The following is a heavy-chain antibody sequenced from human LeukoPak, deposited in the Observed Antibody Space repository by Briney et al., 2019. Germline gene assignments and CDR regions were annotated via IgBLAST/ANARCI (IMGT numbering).Heavy chain of an antibody. J-gene: IGHJ4*02. CDR1: GFTFSSYW. CDR2: INSDGSST. V-gene: IGHV3-74*01. CDR3: ARYAYSSRTDDY. Sequence: GGSLRLSCAASGFTFSSYWMRWVRQAPGKGLVWVSRINSDGSSTSYADSVKGRFTISRDNAKNSLYLQMNSLRAEDTAVYYCARYAYSSRTDDYWGQGTLVTVSS. D-gene: IGHD6-13*01.